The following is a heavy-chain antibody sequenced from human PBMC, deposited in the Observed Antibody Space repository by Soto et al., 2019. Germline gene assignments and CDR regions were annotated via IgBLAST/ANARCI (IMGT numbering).Heavy chain of an antibody. J-gene: IGHJ6*02. D-gene: IGHD1-20*01. Sequence: EVQLLESGGGLVQPGGSLRLSCAASGFTFGSYAMSWVRQAPGKGLEWVSSISDSGDRTYYADSVNGRFTISRDNSKNTLYLQMHSLRADNTAVEYCAKDPARITGDEYMGVRGQGTTVTVS. CDR1: GFTFGSYA. CDR3: AKDPARITGDEYMGV. V-gene: IGHV3-23*01. CDR2: ISDSGDRT.